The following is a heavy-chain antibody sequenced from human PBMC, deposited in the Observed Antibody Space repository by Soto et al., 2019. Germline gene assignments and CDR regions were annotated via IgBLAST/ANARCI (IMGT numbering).Heavy chain of an antibody. CDR3: ARVGIYCISTSCYGFDP. V-gene: IGHV4-30-4*01. CDR1: GGSISSGDYY. J-gene: IGHJ5*02. D-gene: IGHD2-2*01. Sequence: QVQLQESGPGLVKPSQTLSLTCTVSGGSISSGDYYWSWIRQPPGKGLEGIGYIYYSGSTYYNPSLKSRVTISVDTSKNQFSLKLSSVTAADTAVYYCARVGIYCISTSCYGFDPWGQGTLVTVSS. CDR2: IYYSGST.